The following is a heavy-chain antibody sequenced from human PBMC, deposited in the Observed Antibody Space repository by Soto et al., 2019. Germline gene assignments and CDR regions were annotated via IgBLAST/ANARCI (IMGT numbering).Heavy chain of an antibody. CDR1: GFTFSRYA. D-gene: IGHD5-18*01. J-gene: IGHJ4*02. Sequence: PGGSLRLSCAASGFTFSRYAIHWVRQAPGKGLEWVAVISYDGSNKYYADSVKGRFTISRDNSKNTLYLQMNSLRAEDTAVYYCARGPLTAMVTPFDYWGQGTLVTVSS. CDR3: ARGPLTAMVTPFDY. V-gene: IGHV3-30-3*01. CDR2: ISYDGSNK.